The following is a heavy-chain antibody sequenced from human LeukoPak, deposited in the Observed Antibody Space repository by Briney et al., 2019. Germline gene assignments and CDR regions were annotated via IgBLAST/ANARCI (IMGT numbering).Heavy chain of an antibody. Sequence: GGSLRLSCAASGFTFSSYSMNWVRQAPGKGLEWVSSISSSSGYIYYADSVKGRFTISRDNAKNSLYLQMNSLRAEDTAVYYCARDRVIDDFWSGYYPNSRYHFDYWGQGTLVTVSS. CDR1: GFTFSSYS. CDR2: ISSSSGYI. V-gene: IGHV3-21*01. D-gene: IGHD3-3*01. CDR3: ARDRVIDDFWSGYYPNSRYHFDY. J-gene: IGHJ4*02.